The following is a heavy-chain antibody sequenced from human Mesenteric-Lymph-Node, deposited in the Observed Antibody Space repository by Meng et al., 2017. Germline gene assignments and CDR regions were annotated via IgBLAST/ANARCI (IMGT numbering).Heavy chain of an antibody. J-gene: IGHJ4*02. CDR2: MYHSGTT. Sequence: QLQLQESGSGLVKPSQTLSLTCVVSGGSISSSYWWTWVRQSPGKGLEWIGEMYHSGTTNYNPSLKSRVTISMGKSNNQLSLKLNSVTAADTAVYYCATQESRDGHNPYWGQGTLVTVSS. V-gene: IGHV4-4*02. CDR3: ATQESRDGHNPY. D-gene: IGHD5-24*01. CDR1: GGSISSSYW.